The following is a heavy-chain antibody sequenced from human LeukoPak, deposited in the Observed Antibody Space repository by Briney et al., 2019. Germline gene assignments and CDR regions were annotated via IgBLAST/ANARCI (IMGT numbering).Heavy chain of an antibody. D-gene: IGHD3-22*01. CDR3: AREAGRDGYVLLDY. CDR1: GYTFTSYG. J-gene: IGHJ4*02. Sequence: ASVKVSCKASGYTFTSYGISWVRQAPGQGLEWMGWISTYNGNTNYAQKLQGRVTMTTDTSTTTVYMEVKNLRSDDTAVYYCAREAGRDGYVLLDYWGQGTLVTVSS. CDR2: ISTYNGNT. V-gene: IGHV1-18*01.